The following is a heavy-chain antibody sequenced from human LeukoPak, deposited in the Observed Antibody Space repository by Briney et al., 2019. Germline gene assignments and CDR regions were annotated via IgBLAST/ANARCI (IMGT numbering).Heavy chain of an antibody. CDR2: IIPIFGTA. CDR1: GGTFSSYA. V-gene: IGHV1-69*13. Sequence: ASVKVSCKASGGTFSSYAISWVRQAPGHGLEWMGGIIPIFGTANYAQKFQGRVTITADESTSTAYMELSSLRSEDTAVYYCARRHCCGGDRNWFDPWGQGTLVTVSS. D-gene: IGHD2-21*02. CDR3: ARRHCCGGDRNWFDP. J-gene: IGHJ5*02.